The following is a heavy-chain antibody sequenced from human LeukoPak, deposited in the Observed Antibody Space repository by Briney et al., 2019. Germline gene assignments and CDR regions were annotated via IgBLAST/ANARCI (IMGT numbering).Heavy chain of an antibody. J-gene: IGHJ4*02. CDR1: GGSISSYY. Sequence: PSETLSLTCTVSGGSISSYYWSWIRQPPGKGLEWIGYIYYSGSTNYNPSLKRRVTISVDTSKNQFSLKLSSVTAADTAVYYCARLYYDFWSGRTYYFDYWGQGTLVTVSS. CDR3: ARLYYDFWSGRTYYFDY. CDR2: IYYSGST. D-gene: IGHD3-3*01. V-gene: IGHV4-59*01.